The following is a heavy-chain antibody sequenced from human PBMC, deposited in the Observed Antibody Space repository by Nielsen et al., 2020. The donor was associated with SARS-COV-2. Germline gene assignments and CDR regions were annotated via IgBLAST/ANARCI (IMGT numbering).Heavy chain of an antibody. Sequence: SLKISCAASGFTFDDYAMHWVRQAPGKGLEWVSGISWNSGSIGYADSVKGRFTISRDNAKNSLYLQMNSLRAEDMALYHCARDTVTTLGYYYYMDVWGKGTTVTVSS. CDR1: GFTFDDYA. CDR3: ARDTVTTLGYYYYMDV. J-gene: IGHJ6*03. V-gene: IGHV3-9*03. CDR2: ISWNSGSI. D-gene: IGHD4-11*01.